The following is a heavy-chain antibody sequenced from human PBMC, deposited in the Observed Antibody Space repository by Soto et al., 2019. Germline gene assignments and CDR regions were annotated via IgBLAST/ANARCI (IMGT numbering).Heavy chain of an antibody. CDR2: ISSSSYI. D-gene: IGHD6-19*01. CDR1: GFTFSSYS. CDR3: ARGIAVAGYYFDY. V-gene: IGHV3-21*01. Sequence: EVQLVESGGGLVKPGGSLRLSCAASGFTFSSYSMNWVRQAPGKGLEWVSSISSSSYIYYADSVKGRFTISRDNAKNSLYLQMNSLRAEDTAVYYCARGIAVAGYYFDYWGQGTLVTVSS. J-gene: IGHJ4*02.